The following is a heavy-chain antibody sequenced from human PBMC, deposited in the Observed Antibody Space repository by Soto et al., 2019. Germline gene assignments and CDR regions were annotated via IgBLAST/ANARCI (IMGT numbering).Heavy chain of an antibody. V-gene: IGHV3-21*06. CDR3: ARESEDLTSNFDY. Sequence: EVQLVESGGGLVKPGGSLSLSCAASGFTFTRFSMNWVRQAPGKGLEWVSSISSTTKYIYYGDSMKGQFTIFRDNAKNSLYLEMNSLRAEDTAVYYCARESEDLTSNFDYWGQGTLVTVSS. J-gene: IGHJ4*02. CDR1: GFTFTRFS. CDR2: ISSTTKYI.